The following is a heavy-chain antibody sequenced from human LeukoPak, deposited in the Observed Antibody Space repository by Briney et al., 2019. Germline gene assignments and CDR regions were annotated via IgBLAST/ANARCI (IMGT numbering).Heavy chain of an antibody. CDR2: IYYSGST. CDR1: GGSISSYY. V-gene: IGHV4-59*01. J-gene: IGHJ2*01. Sequence: RSETLSLTCTVSGGSISSYYWSWIRQPPGKGLEWIGYIYYSGSTNYNPSLKSRVTISVDTSKNQFSLKLSSVTAADTAVYYCARALSRGWYWYFDLWGRGTLVTVSS. CDR3: ARALSRGWYWYFDL. D-gene: IGHD6-19*01.